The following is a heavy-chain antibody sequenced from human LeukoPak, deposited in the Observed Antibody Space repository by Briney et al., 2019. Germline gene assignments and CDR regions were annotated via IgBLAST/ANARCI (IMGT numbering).Heavy chain of an antibody. CDR2: IYYSGST. CDR3: ARGGGDYGDYPAAFDI. V-gene: IGHV4-30-4*08. Sequence: SETLSLTCTVSGGSISSGDYYWSWIRQPPGKGLEWIGYIYYSGSTYYNPSLKSRVTISVDTSKNQVSLKLSSVTAADTAVYYCARGGGDYGDYPAAFDIWGQGTMVTVSS. D-gene: IGHD4-17*01. J-gene: IGHJ3*02. CDR1: GGSISSGDYY.